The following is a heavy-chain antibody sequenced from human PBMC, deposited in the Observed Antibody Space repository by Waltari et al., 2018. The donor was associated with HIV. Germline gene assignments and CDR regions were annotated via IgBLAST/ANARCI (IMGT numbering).Heavy chain of an antibody. CDR2: VYHSGRT. V-gene: IGHV4-4*02. Sequence: QVQLQESGPGLVRPSGALSLTCAVSGASISSRKWWSWVRQPPGKGLEGIGEVYHSGRTTKNTCFKSGVTLSIDKSKWQFSLNLTSVTAADTAMYYCARVRDSGDYGHFDSWGRGTLVIVSS. J-gene: IGHJ4*02. CDR3: ARVRDSGDYGHFDS. CDR1: GASISSRKW. D-gene: IGHD4-17*01.